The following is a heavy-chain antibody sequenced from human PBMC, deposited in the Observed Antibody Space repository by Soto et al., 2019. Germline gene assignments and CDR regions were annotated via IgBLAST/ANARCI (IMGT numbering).Heavy chain of an antibody. V-gene: IGHV3-23*01. CDR2: LTSGGTP. Sequence: EVQLLESGGGFVQPGGSLRLFCEASGFTFRNYAMTWVRQVPGKGMEWVSTLTSGGTPHYLDTVKGRFTISRDNSKSTLYLQMNSLRAEDTATDYSARTDTFNSQTPGWASRFDYWGQGTLVTVCS. CDR1: GFTFRNYA. J-gene: IGHJ4*02. D-gene: IGHD6-19*01. CDR3: ARTDTFNSQTPGWASRFDY.